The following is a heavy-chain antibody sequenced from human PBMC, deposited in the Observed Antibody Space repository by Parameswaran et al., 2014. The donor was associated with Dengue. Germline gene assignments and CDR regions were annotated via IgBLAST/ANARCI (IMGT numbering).Heavy chain of an antibody. CDR2: INPNSGDT. CDR3: ARERDYGELIGMDV. Sequence: WVRQAPGQGLEWMGWINPNSGDTNYAQKFQGRVTMTRDTSISTAYMELSRLRSDDTAVYYCARERDYGELIGMDVWGQGTTVTVSS. J-gene: IGHJ6*02. V-gene: IGHV1-2*02. D-gene: IGHD4-17*01.